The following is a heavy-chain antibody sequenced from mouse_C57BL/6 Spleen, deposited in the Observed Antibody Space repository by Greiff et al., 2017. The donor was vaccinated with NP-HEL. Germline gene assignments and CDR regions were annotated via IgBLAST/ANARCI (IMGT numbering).Heavy chain of an antibody. Sequence: QVQLQQPGAELVKPGASVKLSCKASGYTFTSYWMQWVKQRPGQGLEWIGEIDPSDSYTNYNQKFKGKATLTVDTSSSTAYMQLSSLTSEDSAVYYCARDSSGRENYWGQGTTLTVS. CDR2: IDPSDSYT. V-gene: IGHV1-50*01. J-gene: IGHJ2*01. CDR3: ARDSSGRENY. D-gene: IGHD3-2*02. CDR1: GYTFTSYW.